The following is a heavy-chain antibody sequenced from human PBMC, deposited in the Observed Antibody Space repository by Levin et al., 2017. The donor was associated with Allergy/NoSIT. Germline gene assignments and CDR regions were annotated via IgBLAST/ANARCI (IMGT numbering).Heavy chain of an antibody. V-gene: IGHV3-15*01. D-gene: IGHD1/OR15-1a*01. Sequence: KAGGSLRLSCAASGFSFNSAWLHWVRQAPGKGLEWVARVKGEVEGGATDYAAPVKGRFTISRDDSKNTLYLQMNSLKSEDTAVYYCTSGLGKTDTDYWGQGTLVTVSS. CDR2: VKGEVEGGAT. CDR3: TSGLGKTDTDY. J-gene: IGHJ4*02. CDR1: GFSFNSAW.